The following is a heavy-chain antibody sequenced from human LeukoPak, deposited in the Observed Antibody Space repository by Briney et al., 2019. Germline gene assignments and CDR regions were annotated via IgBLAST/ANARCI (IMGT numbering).Heavy chain of an antibody. CDR2: ISSSSTI. D-gene: IGHD4-23*01. Sequence: GGSLRLSCAASGFTFSSYSMNWVRQAPGKGLEWVSYISSSSTIYYADSVKGRFTISRDNAKNSLYLQMNSLRAEDTAVYYCARDVYPAVVTYFDFWGQGTLVTVSS. CDR1: GFTFSSYS. CDR3: ARDVYPAVVTYFDF. V-gene: IGHV3-48*01. J-gene: IGHJ4*02.